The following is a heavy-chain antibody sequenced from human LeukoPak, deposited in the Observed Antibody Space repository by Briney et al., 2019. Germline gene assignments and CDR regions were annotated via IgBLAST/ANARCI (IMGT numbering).Heavy chain of an antibody. CDR2: IWYDGSNK. Sequence: PGRSLRLSCAASGFTFSSYGMHWVRQAPGKGLEWVAVIWYDGSNKYYADSVKGRFTISRDNSKNTLYLQMNSLRAEDTAVYYCARDSYQWELLPAADYWGQGPLVTVSS. V-gene: IGHV3-33*01. CDR1: GFTFSSYG. CDR3: ARDSYQWELLPAADY. J-gene: IGHJ4*02. D-gene: IGHD1-26*01.